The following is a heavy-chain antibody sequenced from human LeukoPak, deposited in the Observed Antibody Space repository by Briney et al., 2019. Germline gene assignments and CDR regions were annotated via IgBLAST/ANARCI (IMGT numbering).Heavy chain of an antibody. CDR3: ARDKAHSYGRYFDP. J-gene: IGHJ5*02. V-gene: IGHV4-59*01. D-gene: IGHD5-18*01. Sequence: SETLSLTCSVAGGSISTYYWNWIRQTPGKGQEWIGHISYGNTDYNPSLKSRVTISVDTSKNQFSLKLTSVTAADTAVYYCARDKAHSYGRYFDPWGQGALVIVSS. CDR2: ISYGNT. CDR1: GGSISTYY.